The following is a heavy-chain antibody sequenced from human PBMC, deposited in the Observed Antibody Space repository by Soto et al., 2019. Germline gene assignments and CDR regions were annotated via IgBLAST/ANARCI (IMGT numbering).Heavy chain of an antibody. V-gene: IGHV1-69*01. CDR3: AGGGGGYSFGAVY. CDR1: GGGNLRDYR. Sequence: QVQLVQSGAEVKKPGSSVQVSCKASGGGNLRDYRTTWVRQAPGQGLEWMGGIIPKLGSANYAQNFQGRVTITAEEYTNNVYMELRSLRSEEKDVYSCAGGGGGYSFGAVYWGQGTPVTVSS. J-gene: IGHJ4*02. D-gene: IGHD5-12*01. CDR2: IIPKLGSA.